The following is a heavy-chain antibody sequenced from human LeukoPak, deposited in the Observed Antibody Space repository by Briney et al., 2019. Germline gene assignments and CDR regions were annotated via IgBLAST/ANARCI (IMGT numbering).Heavy chain of an antibody. CDR3: ARAGIGYCTNGVCLFPLDY. J-gene: IGHJ4*02. V-gene: IGHV1-69*13. Sequence: SVKVSCKASGYTFTGYYMHWVRQAPGQGLEWMGGIIPIFGTANYAQKFQGRVTITADESTSTAYMELSSLRSEDTAAYYCARAGIGYCTNGVCLFPLDYWGQGTLVTVSS. CDR2: IIPIFGTA. D-gene: IGHD2-8*01. CDR1: GYTFTGYY.